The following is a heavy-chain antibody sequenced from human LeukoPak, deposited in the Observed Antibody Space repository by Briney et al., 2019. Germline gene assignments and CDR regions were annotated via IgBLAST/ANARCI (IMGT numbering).Heavy chain of an antibody. J-gene: IGHJ4*02. CDR2: IKQDGSGE. CDR3: TTGYSSGWYNEGNY. V-gene: IGHV3-7*01. D-gene: IGHD6-19*01. CDR1: GFTFSRYW. Sequence: GGSLRLSCVASGFTFSRYWMSWVRQAPGKGLEWVARIKQDGSGEYYLDSVKGRFTISRDNAKNSLYLQMNSLRADDTAVYFCTTGYSSGWYNEGNYWGQGTLVTVSS.